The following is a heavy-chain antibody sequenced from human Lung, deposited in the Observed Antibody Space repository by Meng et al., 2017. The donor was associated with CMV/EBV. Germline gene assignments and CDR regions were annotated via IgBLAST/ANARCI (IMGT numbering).Heavy chain of an antibody. CDR2: IKQDGSEK. CDR3: ARDRLVTTFYYFYGMDV. J-gene: IGHJ6*02. V-gene: IGHV3-7*01. D-gene: IGHD2-21*02. CDR1: GFTFRTYW. Sequence: GESLKISCAASGFTFRTYWMTWVRQVPGKGLEWVANIKQDGSEKYNVDSVKGRFTISRDNTKNDVFLQMNSLRPKNKAVYYCARDRLVTTFYYFYGMDVWGQGTXVTVSS.